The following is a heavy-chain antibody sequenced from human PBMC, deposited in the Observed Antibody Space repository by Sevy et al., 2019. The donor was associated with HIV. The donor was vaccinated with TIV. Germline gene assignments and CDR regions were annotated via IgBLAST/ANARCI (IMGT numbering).Heavy chain of an antibody. Sequence: GGSLRLSCAASGFTFSDYYMSWIRQPPGKGLEWVSYISSSGSPIYYADSVKGRFTISRDKAKNSLYLKMNSLRAEETAVYYCARAGHPSEFDYGGQGTLVTVSS. V-gene: IGHV3-11*01. D-gene: IGHD2-2*01. J-gene: IGHJ4*02. CDR3: ARAGHPSEFDY. CDR2: ISSSGSPI. CDR1: GFTFSDYY.